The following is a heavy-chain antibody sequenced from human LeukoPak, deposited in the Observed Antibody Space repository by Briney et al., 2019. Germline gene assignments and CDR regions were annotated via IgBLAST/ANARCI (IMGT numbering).Heavy chain of an antibody. CDR2: MNPNSGNT. CDR1: GYTFTSYD. CDR3: ARTYCSSTSCSRGVFGY. V-gene: IGHV1-8*01. J-gene: IGHJ4*02. Sequence: GASVKVSCKASGYTFTSYDINWVRQATGQGLEWMGWMNPNSGNTGYAQKFQGRVTMTRNTSISTACMELSSLRSEDTAVYYCARTYCSSTSCSRGVFGYWGQGTLVTVSS. D-gene: IGHD2-2*01.